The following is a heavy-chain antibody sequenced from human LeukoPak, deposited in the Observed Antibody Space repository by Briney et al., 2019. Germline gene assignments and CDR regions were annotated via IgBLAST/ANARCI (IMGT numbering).Heavy chain of an antibody. CDR1: GFTFSSSA. Sequence: GGSLRLSCTTSGFTFSSSAMSWVRQAPGKGLEWVSSISSSSSYIYYADSVKGRFTISRDNAKNSLYLQMNSLRAEDTAVYYCARGTNGVSYYMDVWGKGTTVTVSS. CDR2: ISSSSSYI. CDR3: ARGTNGVSYYMDV. V-gene: IGHV3-21*01. J-gene: IGHJ6*03. D-gene: IGHD2-8*01.